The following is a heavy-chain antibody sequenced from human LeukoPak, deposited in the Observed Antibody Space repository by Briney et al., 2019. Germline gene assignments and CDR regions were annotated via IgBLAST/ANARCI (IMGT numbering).Heavy chain of an antibody. CDR2: ISYSGST. D-gene: IGHD3-22*01. V-gene: IGHV4-39*01. Sequence: SETLSLTCTVSGGSISSSSHYWDWIRQPPGTGLEWIGSISYSGSTYYNPSLKSRVTISVDTSKNQFSLKLSSVTAADTAVYYCAGGGYYYDSSGSYYFDYWGQGTLVTVSS. CDR1: GGSISSSSHY. CDR3: AGGGYYYDSSGSYYFDY. J-gene: IGHJ4*02.